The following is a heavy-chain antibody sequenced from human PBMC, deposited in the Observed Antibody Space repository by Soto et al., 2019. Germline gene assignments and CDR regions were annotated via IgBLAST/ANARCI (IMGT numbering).Heavy chain of an antibody. CDR2: IKDDGSAR. J-gene: IGHJ6*02. CDR1: EFTFSSYW. D-gene: IGHD3-10*01. V-gene: IGHV3-7*05. Sequence: EVQLVESGGGLVQPGGSLRLSCAASEFTFSSYWMNWVRQAPGKGLEWVSNIKDDGSARDYADSVKGRFTISRDNVKNSLYLQMNSLRGEDTAVYYCARDLGAGVRGSAVGYYYQYGMDVWGQGTTVTVSS. CDR3: ARDLGAGVRGSAVGYYYQYGMDV.